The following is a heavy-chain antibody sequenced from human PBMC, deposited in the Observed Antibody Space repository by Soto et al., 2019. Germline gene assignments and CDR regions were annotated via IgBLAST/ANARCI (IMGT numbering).Heavy chain of an antibody. V-gene: IGHV3-30*18. J-gene: IGHJ5*02. CDR3: AKESSVTAAGSGGWFDP. CDR2: ISFDGGNQ. CDR1: GFDFNTYG. D-gene: IGHD2-2*01. Sequence: QVQLVQSGGGVVQPGRSLRLSCAASGFDFNTYGLHWVRQAPGKGLDWVAGISFDGGNQYYADSVKGRFTISRDKSNNTLYLQMNSLGAEDTATYYCAKESSVTAAGSGGWFDPWGQGTLVIV.